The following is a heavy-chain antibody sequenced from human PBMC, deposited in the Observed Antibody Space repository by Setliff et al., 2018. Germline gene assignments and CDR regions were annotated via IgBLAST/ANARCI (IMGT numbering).Heavy chain of an antibody. V-gene: IGHV4-39*07. CDR3: ARVSGMGSPPYYYYYYGMDV. CDR1: GGSISSSRYY. D-gene: IGHD6-25*01. J-gene: IGHJ6*02. CDR2: IYYSGST. Sequence: PSETLSLTCTVSGGSISSSRYYWGWIRQPPGKGLEWIGSIYYSGSTYYNPSLKSRVTISVDTSKNQFSLKLSSVTAADTAVYYCARVSGMGSPPYYYYYYGMDVLGQGTTVTVSS.